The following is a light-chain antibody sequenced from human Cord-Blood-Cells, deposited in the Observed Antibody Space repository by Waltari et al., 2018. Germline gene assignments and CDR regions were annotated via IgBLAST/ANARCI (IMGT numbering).Light chain of an antibody. V-gene: IGKV1-33*01. Sequence: DIQMTQSPVSLSASVGDRVTITCQASQDISNYLNWYQQKPGKAPKLLIYDASNLETGVPSRFSGSGSGTDFTFTIISLRPEDIATYYCQQYDNLPYTFGQGTKLEIK. CDR1: QDISNY. CDR2: DAS. CDR3: QQYDNLPYT. J-gene: IGKJ2*01.